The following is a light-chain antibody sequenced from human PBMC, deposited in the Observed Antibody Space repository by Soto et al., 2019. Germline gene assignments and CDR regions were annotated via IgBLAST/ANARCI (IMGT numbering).Light chain of an antibody. J-gene: IGKJ1*01. CDR2: DAS. Sequence: DIQMTQSPSTLSPSVGDRVTITCRASRSISDWLAWYQQKPGKAPNLLIFDASNLKSGVPSRFSGSGSGTEFTLTISRLQPGDVATYHCLQYSSHSWTFGQGTKVDIK. CDR1: RSISDW. CDR3: LQYSSHSWT. V-gene: IGKV1-5*01.